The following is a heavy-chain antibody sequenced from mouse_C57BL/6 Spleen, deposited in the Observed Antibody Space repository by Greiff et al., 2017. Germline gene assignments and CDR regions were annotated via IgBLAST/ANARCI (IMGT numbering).Heavy chain of an antibody. CDR1: GFSLTSYG. J-gene: IGHJ4*01. Sequence: QVQLQQSGPGLVQPSQSLSITCTVSGFSLTSYGVHWVRQSPGKGLEWLGVIWRGGSTAYNAAFMSRLSITKDNSRSQVFSKMNSLQADDTAIYXWAKKGYDGYYAMDYWGQGTAVTVSS. CDR3: AKKGYDGYYAMDY. D-gene: IGHD2-14*01. V-gene: IGHV2-5*01. CDR2: IWRGGST.